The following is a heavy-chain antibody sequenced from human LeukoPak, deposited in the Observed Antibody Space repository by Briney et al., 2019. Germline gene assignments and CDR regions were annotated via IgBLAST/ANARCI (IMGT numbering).Heavy chain of an antibody. CDR1: GYSFTSYW. V-gene: IGHV5-51*01. D-gene: IGHD3-22*01. Sequence: GESLKISCKGSGYSFTSYWIGWVRQMPGKGLEWMGIIYPGDSDTRYSPSFQGQVTISADKSISTAYLQRSSPKASDTAMYYCARAYYYDSSGYLYYFDYWGQGTLVTVSS. CDR3: ARAYYYDSSGYLYYFDY. CDR2: IYPGDSDT. J-gene: IGHJ4*02.